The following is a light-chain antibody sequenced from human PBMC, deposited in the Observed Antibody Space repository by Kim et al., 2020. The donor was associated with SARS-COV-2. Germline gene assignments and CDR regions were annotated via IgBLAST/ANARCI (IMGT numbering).Light chain of an antibody. J-gene: IGKJ1*01. CDR2: GAS. CDR1: QSVGRN. CDR3: QQYNYSPRT. Sequence: ETVMTQSPATLSVSPGERATLSCRASQSVGRNLAWYQHKAGQPPRLLIYGASTRATGVPARFSGSGSGTELTLTISSLQSEDVAVYYCQQYNYSPRTFGQGTKVDI. V-gene: IGKV3-15*01.